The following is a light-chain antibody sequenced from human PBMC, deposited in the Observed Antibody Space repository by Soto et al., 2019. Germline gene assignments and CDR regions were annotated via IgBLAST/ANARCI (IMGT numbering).Light chain of an antibody. J-gene: IGKJ1*01. Sequence: EIALTQSRCTLSSSPGARATLSCTASQTVTSNYLAWYQQKPGQAPRLLFFGASIRATGLPDRFSGGGSGTDFTLTISRLEPEDFAVYYCQQYGSSPGTFGQGTKVDIK. CDR2: GAS. V-gene: IGKV3-20*01. CDR1: QTVTSNY. CDR3: QQYGSSPGT.